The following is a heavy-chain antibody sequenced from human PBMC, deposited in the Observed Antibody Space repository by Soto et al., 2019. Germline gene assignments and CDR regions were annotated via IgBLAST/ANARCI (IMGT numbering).Heavy chain of an antibody. Sequence: GSLRLSCAASGFTFSSYAMSWVRQAPGKGLEWVSAISGSGGSTYYADSVKGRFTISRDNSKNTLYLQMNSLRAEDPAVYYCAKDFRGYDGSDYYYHGRDVWGQGTTVSVSS. CDR1: GFTFSSYA. J-gene: IGHJ6*02. V-gene: IGHV3-23*01. CDR2: ISGSGGST. D-gene: IGHD5-12*01. CDR3: AKDFRGYDGSDYYYHGRDV.